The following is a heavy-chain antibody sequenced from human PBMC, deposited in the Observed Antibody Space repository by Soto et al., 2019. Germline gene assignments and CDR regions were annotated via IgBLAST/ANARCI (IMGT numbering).Heavy chain of an antibody. V-gene: IGHV4-4*02. CDR1: GGSMTSSNW. CDR3: ARSEATGLDY. CDR2: AHRSGRT. J-gene: IGHJ4*02. D-gene: IGHD1-26*01. Sequence: SETLSLTCTVSGGSMTSSNWWNWVRQSPGKGLEWIGEAHRSGRTNYNPSLKSRVTISVDKSKNHFSLKLSSVTAADTAVYYCARSEATGLDYWGQGTLVTVSS.